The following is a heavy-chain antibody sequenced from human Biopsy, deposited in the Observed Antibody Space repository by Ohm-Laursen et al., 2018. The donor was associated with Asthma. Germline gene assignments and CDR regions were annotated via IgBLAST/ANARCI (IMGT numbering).Heavy chain of an antibody. CDR2: IKHDGTER. V-gene: IGHV3-7*01. CDR1: GFSFVDHW. Sequence: SLRLSCLASGFSFVDHWMSWVRQVPGKGMEWVANIKHDGTERNHVDSLKGRFTISRDNAKNSLYLQMNSLRAEDTAVYYCARTFHFWSPYHAEHYQLWGQGTLVTVSS. CDR3: ARTFHFWSPYHAEHYQL. D-gene: IGHD3-3*02. J-gene: IGHJ1*01.